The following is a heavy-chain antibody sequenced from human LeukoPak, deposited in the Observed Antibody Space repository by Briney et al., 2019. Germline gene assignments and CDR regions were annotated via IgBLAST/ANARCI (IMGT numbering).Heavy chain of an antibody. V-gene: IGHV1-2*02. J-gene: IGHJ4*02. D-gene: IGHD4-17*01. CDR1: GYTFTGYY. CDR3: ARDPSDYGDYRIDY. CDR2: INPNSGGT. Sequence: GASVKVSCKASGYTFTGYYMRWVRQAPGQGLEWMGWINPNSGGTNYAQKFQGGATMTRDTSISTAYMELSRLRSDDTAVYYCARDPSDYGDYRIDYWGQGTLVTVSS.